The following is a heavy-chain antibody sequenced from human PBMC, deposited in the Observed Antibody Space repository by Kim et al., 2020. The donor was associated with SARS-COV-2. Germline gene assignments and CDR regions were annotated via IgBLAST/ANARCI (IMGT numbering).Heavy chain of an antibody. Sequence: GGSLRLSCTASGFTFGDYAMSWVRQAPGKGLEWVGFIRSKAYGGTTEYAASVKGRFTISRDDSKSIAYLQMNSLKTEDTAVYYCTRDRTKYSSSLGFDAFDIWGQGTMVTVSS. CDR3: TRDRTKYSSSLGFDAFDI. J-gene: IGHJ3*02. CDR2: IRSKAYGGTT. D-gene: IGHD6-13*01. CDR1: GFTFGDYA. V-gene: IGHV3-49*04.